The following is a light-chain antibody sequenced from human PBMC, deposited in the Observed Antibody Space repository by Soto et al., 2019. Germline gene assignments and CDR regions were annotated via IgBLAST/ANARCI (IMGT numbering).Light chain of an antibody. CDR3: LLSYSGARQD. CDR2: DTS. CDR1: TGSVTSGHY. J-gene: IGLJ1*01. Sequence: QAVVTQELSLTVSPGGTVTLTCGSSTGSVTSGHYPYWFQQKPGQAPRTLIYDTSNKHSWTPARFSGSLLGGKAALTLSGAQPEDEAEYYCLLSYSGARQDFGTGTKVTVL. V-gene: IGLV7-46*01.